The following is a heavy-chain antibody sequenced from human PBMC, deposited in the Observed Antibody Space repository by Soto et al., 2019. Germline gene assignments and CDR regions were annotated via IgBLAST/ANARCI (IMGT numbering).Heavy chain of an antibody. Sequence: QVQLVQSGAEVKKPGASVKVSCKASGYTFTSYDINWVRQATGQGLEWMGWMNPNSGNTGYAQKFQGRVTMTRNNSISTAYMEVSSLRSEDTAVYYCARKGGSRRANLFDPWGQGTLVTVSS. CDR3: ARKGGSRRANLFDP. CDR2: MNPNSGNT. J-gene: IGHJ5*02. CDR1: GYTFTSYD. V-gene: IGHV1-8*01. D-gene: IGHD6-13*01.